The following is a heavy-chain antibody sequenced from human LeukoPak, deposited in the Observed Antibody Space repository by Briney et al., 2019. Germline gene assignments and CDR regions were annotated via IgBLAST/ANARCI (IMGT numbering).Heavy chain of an antibody. Sequence: ASVKVSCKASGYTFTKYGITWVRQAPGQGLEWMGWISTYNGNTNYAQKLQGRVTMTTDTSTSTAYMELRSLISDDAAVYYCARGDDYGDYWGLYWGQGTLVTVST. CDR2: ISTYNGNT. CDR3: ARGDDYGDYWGLY. CDR1: GYTFTKYG. J-gene: IGHJ4*02. D-gene: IGHD4-17*01. V-gene: IGHV1-18*01.